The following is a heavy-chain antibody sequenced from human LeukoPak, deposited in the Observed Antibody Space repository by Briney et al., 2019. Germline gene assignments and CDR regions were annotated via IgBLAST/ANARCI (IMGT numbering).Heavy chain of an antibody. V-gene: IGHV4-4*02. CDR1: GGSISSSNW. CDR3: ARHSTGGSSQTGWFDP. Sequence: SETLSLTCAVSGGSISSSNWWSWVRQPPGKGLEWIGEIYHSGSTNYNPSLKSRVTISVDKSKNQFSLKLSSVTAADTAVYYCARHSTGGSSQTGWFDPWGQGTLVTVSS. D-gene: IGHD6-13*01. J-gene: IGHJ5*02. CDR2: IYHSGST.